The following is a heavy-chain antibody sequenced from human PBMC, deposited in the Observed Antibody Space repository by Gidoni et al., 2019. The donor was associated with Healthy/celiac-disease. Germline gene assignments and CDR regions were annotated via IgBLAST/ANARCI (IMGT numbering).Heavy chain of an antibody. D-gene: IGHD2-2*01. J-gene: IGHJ6*02. CDR3: ARVPLPNCSSTSCYHYYYGMDV. V-gene: IGHV3-30-3*01. CDR1: GFTFNSYA. CDR2: ISYDGSNK. Sequence: QLPLVESGRGVVQPGRSLRLSCAASGFTFNSYALHCVRQAPGKGLEWVAVISYDGSNKYYADSVKGRFTISRDNSKNTLYLQMNSLRAEDTAVYYCARVPLPNCSSTSCYHYYYGMDVWGQGTTVTVSS.